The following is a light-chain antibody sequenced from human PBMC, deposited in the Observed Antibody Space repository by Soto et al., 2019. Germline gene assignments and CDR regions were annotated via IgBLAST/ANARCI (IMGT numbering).Light chain of an antibody. CDR2: GAS. J-gene: IGKJ1*01. CDR3: QQYGSSPWT. V-gene: IGKV3-20*01. Sequence: IALTQSPGTLSLSPGERATLSCRSSQSVSSSYLAWYQQKPGQAPRILIYGASRRATGIPDRFSGSGSGTDFTLTISRLEPEDFAVYYCQQYGSSPWTFGQGTKVDIK. CDR1: QSVSSSY.